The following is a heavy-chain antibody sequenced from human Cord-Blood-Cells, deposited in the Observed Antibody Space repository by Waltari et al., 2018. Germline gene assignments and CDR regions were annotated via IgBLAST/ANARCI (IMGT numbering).Heavy chain of an antibody. J-gene: IGHJ4*02. CDR2: NYPGDSDT. CDR3: ARRTNYDFWSGYYFDY. V-gene: IGHV5-51*01. D-gene: IGHD3-3*01. Sequence: EVQLVQSGAEVKKPGESLKISCKGSGYSFTSYWLGWVGPTHGKGLEWMGINYPGDSDTRYSPSFQGQVTISADKSISTAYLQWSSLKAADTAMYYCARRTNYDFWSGYYFDYWGQGTLVTVSS. CDR1: GYSFTSYW.